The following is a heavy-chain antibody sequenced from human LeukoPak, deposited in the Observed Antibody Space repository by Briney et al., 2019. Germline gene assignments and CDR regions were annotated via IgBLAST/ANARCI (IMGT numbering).Heavy chain of an antibody. J-gene: IGHJ6*03. D-gene: IGHD3-16*01. CDR3: ARADRGGGYYYYYYYMDV. Sequence: ASVKVSCKASGYTFTGYYIHWVRQAPGQGLEWMGWIKPSSGCTNYAQNFQGRATMTRDTSINTAYMELSRLRSEDTAVYYCARADRGGGYYYYYYYMDVWGKGTTVTISS. CDR1: GYTFTGYY. V-gene: IGHV1-2*02. CDR2: IKPSSGCT.